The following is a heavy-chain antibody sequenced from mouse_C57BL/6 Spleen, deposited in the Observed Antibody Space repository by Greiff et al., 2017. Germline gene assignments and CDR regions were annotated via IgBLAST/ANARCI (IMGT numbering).Heavy chain of an antibody. CDR3: ARKGITTVVAGENWYFDV. V-gene: IGHV1-26*01. D-gene: IGHD1-1*01. Sequence: EVQLQQSGPELVKPGASVKISCKASGYTFTDYYMNWVKQSHGKSLEWIGDINPNNGGTSYNQKFKGKATLTVDKSSSTAYMELRSLTSEDSAVYYCARKGITTVVAGENWYFDVWGTGTTVTVSS. CDR2: INPNNGGT. J-gene: IGHJ1*03. CDR1: GYTFTDYY.